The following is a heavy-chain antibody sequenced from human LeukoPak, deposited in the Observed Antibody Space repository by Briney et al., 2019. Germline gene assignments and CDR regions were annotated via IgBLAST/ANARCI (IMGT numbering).Heavy chain of an antibody. V-gene: IGHV4-30-4*01. CDR3: ARSSWYTEIDY. D-gene: IGHD6-13*01. CDR2: IYYSGST. Sequence: SGTLSLTCTVSGGSISSGDYYWSWIRQPPGKGLEWIGYIYYSGSTYYNPSLKSRVTISVDTSKNQFSLKLSSVTAADTAVYYCARSSWYTEIDYWGQGTLVTVSS. J-gene: IGHJ4*02. CDR1: GGSISSGDYY.